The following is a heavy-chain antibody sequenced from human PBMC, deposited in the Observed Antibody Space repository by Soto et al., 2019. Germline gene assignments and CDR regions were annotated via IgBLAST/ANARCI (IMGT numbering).Heavy chain of an antibody. CDR2: IIPILGIA. D-gene: IGHD2-8*01. CDR1: GGTFSSYT. Sequence: SVKVSCKASGGTFSSYTIIWVRQAPGQGLEWMGRIIPILGIANYAQKFQGRVTITADKSTSTAYMELSSLRSEDTAVYYCARGMHIVLMGPGNWFDPWGQGTLVTVSS. V-gene: IGHV1-69*02. J-gene: IGHJ5*02. CDR3: ARGMHIVLMGPGNWFDP.